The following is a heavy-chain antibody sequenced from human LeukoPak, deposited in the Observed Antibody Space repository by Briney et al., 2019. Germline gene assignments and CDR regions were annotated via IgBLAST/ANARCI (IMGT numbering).Heavy chain of an antibody. D-gene: IGHD3-3*01. CDR3: ARERYDFWSGYYPPEYGMDV. V-gene: IGHV1-18*01. Sequence: ASVTVSCKASGYTFTSYGISWVRQAPGQGLEWMGWISAYNGNTNYAQKLQGRVTMTTDTSTSTAYMELRSLRSDDTAVYYCARERYDFWSGYYPPEYGMDVWGQGTTVTVSS. CDR1: GYTFTSYG. J-gene: IGHJ6*02. CDR2: ISAYNGNT.